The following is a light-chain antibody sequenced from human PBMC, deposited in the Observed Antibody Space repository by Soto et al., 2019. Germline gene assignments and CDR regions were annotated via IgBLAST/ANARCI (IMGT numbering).Light chain of an antibody. V-gene: IGKV3-11*01. Sequence: EIVLTQSPATLSLSPGERATLSCRASQSVSSYLAWSQQKPGQAPRLLIYDASNRATGIPARFSGSGSGTDFTLTISSLEPEDFAVYYCQQRSNWPPRTFGGGTKVEIK. CDR1: QSVSSY. CDR2: DAS. J-gene: IGKJ4*01. CDR3: QQRSNWPPRT.